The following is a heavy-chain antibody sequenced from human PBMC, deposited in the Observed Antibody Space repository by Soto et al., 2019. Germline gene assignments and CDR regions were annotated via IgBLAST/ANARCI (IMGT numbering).Heavy chain of an antibody. J-gene: IGHJ5*02. CDR3: ARGQGADWFDP. Sequence: GASVKVSCKASGYTFTGYYMHWARQAPGQRLEWMGWINAGNGNTKYSQKFQGRVTFNRDTSASTAYMELSSLTSEDTAVYYCARGQGADWFDPWGQGTLVTVSS. V-gene: IGHV1-3*01. CDR1: GYTFTGYY. D-gene: IGHD1-26*01. CDR2: INAGNGNT.